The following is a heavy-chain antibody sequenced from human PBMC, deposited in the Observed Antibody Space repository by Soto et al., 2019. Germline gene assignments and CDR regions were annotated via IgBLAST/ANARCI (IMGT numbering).Heavy chain of an antibody. CDR1: GGSISSSSYY. CDR2: IYYSGST. CDR3: ARVYDSSGYYLSWFDP. D-gene: IGHD3-22*01. V-gene: IGHV4-39*01. Sequence: SETLSLTCTVSGGSISSSSYYWGWIRQPPGKGLEWIGSIYYSGSTYYNPSLKSRVTISVDTSKNQFSLKLSSVTAADTAVYYCARVYDSSGYYLSWFDPWGQGTLVTVSS. J-gene: IGHJ5*02.